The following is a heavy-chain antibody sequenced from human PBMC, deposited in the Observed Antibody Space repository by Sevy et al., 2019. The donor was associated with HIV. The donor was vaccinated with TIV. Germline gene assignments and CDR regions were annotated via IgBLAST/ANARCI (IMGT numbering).Heavy chain of an antibody. Sequence: GGSLSLSCAASGFTFSSYSMNWVRQAPGKGLEWVSSISSSSSYIYYADSVKGRLTISRDNAKNSLYLQMNSLRAEDTAVYYCAREVPRYFDLWGRGTLVTVSS. D-gene: IGHD1-1*01. CDR3: AREVPRYFDL. J-gene: IGHJ2*01. CDR1: GFTFSSYS. CDR2: ISSSSSYI. V-gene: IGHV3-21*01.